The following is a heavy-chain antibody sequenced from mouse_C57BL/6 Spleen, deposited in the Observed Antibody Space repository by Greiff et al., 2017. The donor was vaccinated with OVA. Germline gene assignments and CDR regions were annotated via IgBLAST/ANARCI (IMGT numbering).Heavy chain of an antibody. J-gene: IGHJ3*01. CDR3: ARCPDYYGSFAWFAY. V-gene: IGHV1-64*01. CDR1: GYTFTRYW. Sequence: VQLQQPGAELVKPGASVKLSCKASGYTFTRYWMHWVKQRPGQGLEWIGMIHPNSGSTNYNEKFKSKATLTVDKSSSTAYMQLSSLTSEDSAVYYCARCPDYYGSFAWFAYWGQGTLVTVSA. D-gene: IGHD1-1*01. CDR2: IHPNSGST.